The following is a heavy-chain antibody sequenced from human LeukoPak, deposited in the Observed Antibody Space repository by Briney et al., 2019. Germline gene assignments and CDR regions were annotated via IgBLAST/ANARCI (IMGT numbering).Heavy chain of an antibody. Sequence: GGPLRLSCAASGFTFSSYAMSWVRQAPGKGLEWVSAISGSGGSTYYADSVKGRFTISRDNSKNTLYLQMNSLRAEDTAVYYCARGLEQLVSLGAFDIWGQGTMVTVS. CDR3: ARGLEQLVSLGAFDI. CDR2: ISGSGGST. D-gene: IGHD6-13*01. J-gene: IGHJ3*02. CDR1: GFTFSSYA. V-gene: IGHV3-23*01.